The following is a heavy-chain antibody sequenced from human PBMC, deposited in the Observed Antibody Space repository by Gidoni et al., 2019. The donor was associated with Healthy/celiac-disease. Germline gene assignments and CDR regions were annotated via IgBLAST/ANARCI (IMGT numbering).Heavy chain of an antibody. V-gene: IGHV4-39*01. D-gene: IGHD5-18*01. Sequence: QLQLQVSAPGLAKRSEIPSPTCTVPGGSSSSSRYYWGWIRQPPGQGLAWLGSIYYSGITYYNPSLKSRVTISVDTSKNQFPLKLSSVTAADTAVYYCARRPTAMAYFDYWGQGTLVTVSS. J-gene: IGHJ4*02. CDR3: ARRPTAMAYFDY. CDR1: GGSSSSSRYY. CDR2: IYYSGIT.